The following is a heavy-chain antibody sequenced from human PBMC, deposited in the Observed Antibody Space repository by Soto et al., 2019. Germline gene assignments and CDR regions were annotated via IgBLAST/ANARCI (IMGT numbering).Heavy chain of an antibody. CDR2: ISRSSTGI. D-gene: IGHD3-10*01. CDR3: ASAVTWGLDV. J-gene: IGHJ6*02. CDR1: GFTFSLYS. V-gene: IGHV3-48*02. Sequence: EVQLVESGGGLVQPGGSLRLSCAASGFTFSLYSMSWVRQAPGKGLEWVSYISRSSTGIHYADSVKGRFTISRDDATNSMHLQMNSLGDGDTAVYYCASAVTWGLDVWGQGTTVSISS.